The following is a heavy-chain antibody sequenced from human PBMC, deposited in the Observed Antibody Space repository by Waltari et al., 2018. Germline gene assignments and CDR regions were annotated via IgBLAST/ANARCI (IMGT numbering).Heavy chain of an antibody. CDR3: ATISSVAIH. J-gene: IGHJ6*02. D-gene: IGHD2-15*01. V-gene: IGHV3-13*01. CDR2: IRSTGDT. CDR1: GFTFSSND. Sequence: EVQLVESGGGLVQPGGSLRLSCAASGFTFSSNDMHWVRQAKGKGLEWVSAIRSTGDTDYAASWRGRFTISRENAQRSVYLQMNSLRAGDTALYYCATISSVAIHWGQGTTVTVSS.